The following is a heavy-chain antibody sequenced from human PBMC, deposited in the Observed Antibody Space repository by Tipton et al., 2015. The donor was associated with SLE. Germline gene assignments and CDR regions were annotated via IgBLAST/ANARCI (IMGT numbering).Heavy chain of an antibody. J-gene: IGHJ3*02. V-gene: IGHV4-39*01. CDR1: GGSFSSSSYY. CDR2: VYYIGST. D-gene: IGHD3-9*01. Sequence: TLSLTCTVSGGSFSSSSYYWGCIRQPPGKGLAWIGCVYYIGSTYYNPSLKSRVTISVVTSKNQFSLKLSSVTAADTAVYYCFLRYFDWLFSDAFDIWGQGTMVTVSS. CDR3: FLRYFDWLFSDAFDI.